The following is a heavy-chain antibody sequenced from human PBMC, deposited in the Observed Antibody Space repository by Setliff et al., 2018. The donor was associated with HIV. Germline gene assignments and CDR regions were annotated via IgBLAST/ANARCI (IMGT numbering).Heavy chain of an antibody. J-gene: IGHJ4*02. CDR3: ARHLESKLLSY. CDR1: GVSIDKNY. Sequence: PSETLSLTCTVSGVSIDKNYWSWVRRPPGKGLEWIGRVYMSGKTNYSPSLKSRVTMSADTSKNQVSLKLTSVTAADTAVYYCARHLESKLLSYWGQGTLVTVSS. CDR2: VYMSGKT. D-gene: IGHD3-3*01. V-gene: IGHV4-4*07.